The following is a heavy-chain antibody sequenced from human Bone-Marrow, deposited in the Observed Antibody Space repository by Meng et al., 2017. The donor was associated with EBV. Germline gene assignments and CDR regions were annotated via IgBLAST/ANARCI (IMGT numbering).Heavy chain of an antibody. J-gene: IGHJ4*02. V-gene: IGHV3-74*01. CDR1: GFNVGDYW. D-gene: IGHD2/OR15-2a*01. Sequence: EVLLVESGGGLVQPGGSLRLSCAASGFNVGDYWMHWVRQVPGKGLAWVSLIKSDGTIAPYADSVKGRFTVSRDNAENILYLQMNSLRAEDTAVYYCARDNMGSIDYWGQGTLVTVSS. CDR2: IKSDGTIA. CDR3: ARDNMGSIDY.